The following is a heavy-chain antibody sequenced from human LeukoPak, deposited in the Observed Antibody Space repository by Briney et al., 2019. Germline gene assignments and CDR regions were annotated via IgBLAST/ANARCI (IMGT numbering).Heavy chain of an antibody. CDR3: ARGSYSSSWYNY. Sequence: GGSLRLSCAASGFTFSGSAMHWVRQASGKGLEWVGRIRSKANSYATAYAASVKGRFTISRDDSKNTAYLQMNSLKTEDTAVYYCARGSYSSSWYNYWGQGTLVTVSS. J-gene: IGHJ4*02. V-gene: IGHV3-73*01. CDR2: IRSKANSYAT. CDR1: GFTFSGSA. D-gene: IGHD6-13*01.